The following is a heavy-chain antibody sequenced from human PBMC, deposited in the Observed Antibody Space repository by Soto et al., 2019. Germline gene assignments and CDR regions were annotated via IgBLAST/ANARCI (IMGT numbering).Heavy chain of an antibody. CDR2: IYGGGTT. D-gene: IGHD6-19*01. CDR1: GFTVSSKY. V-gene: IGHV3-53*01. Sequence: VQLVESGGGLIQPGESLRRSCAASGFTVSSKYMTWVRQAPGKGLEWVSVIYGGGTTYYADSVKGRFTISRDNSKNTLYLQMNSLRAEDTAVYYCVQTTGWPGFDFWGQGTLVTVSS. J-gene: IGHJ4*02. CDR3: VQTTGWPGFDF.